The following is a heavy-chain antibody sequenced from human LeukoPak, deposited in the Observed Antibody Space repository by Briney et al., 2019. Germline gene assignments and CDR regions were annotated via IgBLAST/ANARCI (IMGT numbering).Heavy chain of an antibody. CDR1: GFTFSSYG. V-gene: IGHV3-30*02. J-gene: IGHJ4*02. Sequence: GGSLRLSCAASGFTFSSYGMHWVRQAPGKGLEWVAVIWYDGSTKYYADSVKGRFTISRDNSKNTLYLQMNSLRAEDTAVYYCAKGSSSGTVDYWGQGTLVAVSS. CDR2: IWYDGSTK. D-gene: IGHD3-22*01. CDR3: AKGSSSGTVDY.